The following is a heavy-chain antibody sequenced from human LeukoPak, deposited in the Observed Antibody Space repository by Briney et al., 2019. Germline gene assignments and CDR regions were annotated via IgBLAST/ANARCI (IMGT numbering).Heavy chain of an antibody. CDR1: GYTFTGYY. Sequence: ASVKVSCKASGYTFTGYYMHWVRQAPGQGLEWMGWINPNSGGTNYAQKFQGRVTMTRDTSISTAYMELSRLRSDDTAVYSCARDPAAAADFYYYYGMDVWGQGTTVTVS. CDR3: ARDPAAAADFYYYYGMDV. CDR2: INPNSGGT. J-gene: IGHJ6*02. D-gene: IGHD6-13*01. V-gene: IGHV1-2*02.